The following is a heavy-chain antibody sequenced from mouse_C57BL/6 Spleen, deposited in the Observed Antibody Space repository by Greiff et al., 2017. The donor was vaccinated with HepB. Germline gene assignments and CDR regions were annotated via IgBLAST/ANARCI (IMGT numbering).Heavy chain of an antibody. J-gene: IGHJ3*01. CDR1: GFNIKDDY. CDR2: IDPENGDT. V-gene: IGHV14-4*01. CDR3: TKGFAY. Sequence: EVNVVESGAELVRPGASVKLSCTASGFNIKDDYMHWVKQRPEQGLEWIGWIDPENGDTEYASKFQGKATITADTSSNTAYLQLSSLTSEDTAVYYCTKGFAYWGQGTLVTVSA.